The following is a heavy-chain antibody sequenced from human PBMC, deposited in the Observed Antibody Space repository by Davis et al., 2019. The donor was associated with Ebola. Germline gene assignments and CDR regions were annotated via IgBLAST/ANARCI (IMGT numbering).Heavy chain of an antibody. Sequence: ASVKVSCKTSGYTFISYGVTWVRQAPGQGLEWMGWISPYNGNTDSIQKLQGRVTMTTDTSTSTAYMELRSLRSDDTAVYYCASPMEDEKVFVDYWGQGTLVTVSS. D-gene: IGHD3-10*01. CDR3: ASPMEDEKVFVDY. V-gene: IGHV1-18*04. J-gene: IGHJ4*02. CDR1: GYTFISYG. CDR2: ISPYNGNT.